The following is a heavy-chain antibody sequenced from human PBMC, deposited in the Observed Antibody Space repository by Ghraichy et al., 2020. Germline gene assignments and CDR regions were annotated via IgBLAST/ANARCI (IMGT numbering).Heavy chain of an antibody. Sequence: GGSLRLSCAASGFTFSGSAIHWVRQTSGKGLEWIGRIKTKPNNYATAYAESVKGRLTIFRDDSKNTAFLQMNSLKSEDTAVYYCASIALTGLRWGQGTLVTVSS. D-gene: IGHD6-19*01. V-gene: IGHV3-73*01. CDR3: ASIALTGLR. CDR1: GFTFSGSA. CDR2: IKTKPNNYAT. J-gene: IGHJ4*02.